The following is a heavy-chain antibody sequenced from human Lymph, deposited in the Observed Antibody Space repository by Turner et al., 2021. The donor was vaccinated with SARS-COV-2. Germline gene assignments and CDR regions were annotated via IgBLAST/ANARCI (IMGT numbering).Heavy chain of an antibody. D-gene: IGHD1-1*01. CDR3: AKDPNWYVLSAVDY. Sequence: EVPLLESGGGLVQPGGSLRCCCAASGFTFSSYAMSWVRQTRWKGREWVSVISASGSTEYYADSVKGRFTISRYNSKNTLYLQMNILRAEDTAVYYCAKDPNWYVLSAVDYWGQGTLVTVSS. J-gene: IGHJ4*02. CDR1: GFTFSSYA. V-gene: IGHV3-23*01. CDR2: ISASGSTE.